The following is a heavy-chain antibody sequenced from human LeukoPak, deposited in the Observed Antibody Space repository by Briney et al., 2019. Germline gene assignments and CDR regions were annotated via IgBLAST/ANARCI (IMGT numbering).Heavy chain of an antibody. CDR1: GFTFSSYW. J-gene: IGHJ4*02. V-gene: IGHV3-7*01. Sequence: GGSLRLSCAASGFTFSSYWMSWVRQAPGKGLEWVANIKQDGSEKYYVDSVKGRFTISRDNAKNSLYLQMNSLRAEDTAVYYCARAPYSSGWYEVEHWGQGTLVTVSS. D-gene: IGHD6-19*01. CDR2: IKQDGSEK. CDR3: ARAPYSSGWYEVEH.